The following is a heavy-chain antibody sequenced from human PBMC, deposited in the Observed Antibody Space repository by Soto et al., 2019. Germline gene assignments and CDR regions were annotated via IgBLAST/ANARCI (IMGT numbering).Heavy chain of an antibody. D-gene: IGHD2-2*02. CDR3: ARDIVTYCSTTTCYSYNWFDP. CDR1: GLSFSKSW. J-gene: IGHJ5*02. V-gene: IGHV3-7*01. Sequence: GGSLRLSCAASGLSFSKSWMSWVRQAPGKGLQWVANIDQDGSQKYYVDSVKGRFTISRDNAKNSLYLEMNSLRVEDTAVYYCARDIVTYCSTTTCYSYNWFDPWGQGTLVTVSS. CDR2: IDQDGSQK.